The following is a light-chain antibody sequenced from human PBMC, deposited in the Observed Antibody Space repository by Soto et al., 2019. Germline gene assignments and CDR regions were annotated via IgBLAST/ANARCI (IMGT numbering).Light chain of an antibody. J-gene: IGKJ4*01. Sequence: EIVLTQSPDTLSLSPGERATLSCRASQSVSTNSLAWYQQKPGQAPRPLIYAASSRATGTPDRFSGSGSGTEFTLIISRLEPEDFAVYYCQQYGSSVLTFGEGTKVEIK. CDR2: AAS. CDR1: QSVSTNS. V-gene: IGKV3-20*01. CDR3: QQYGSSVLT.